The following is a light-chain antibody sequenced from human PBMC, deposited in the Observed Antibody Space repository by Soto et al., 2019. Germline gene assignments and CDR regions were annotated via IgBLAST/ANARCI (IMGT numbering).Light chain of an antibody. V-gene: IGKV1-27*01. CDR3: QKYISAPFT. Sequence: DIQMTQSPSSPSASVGDRVTITCRASQGITNYLAWYQQKPGKVPKLLIYGASTLQSGVPSRFSGSGSGTDFTLTISSLQPEDVATYYCQKYISAPFTFGPGTSVAIK. J-gene: IGKJ3*01. CDR1: QGITNY. CDR2: GAS.